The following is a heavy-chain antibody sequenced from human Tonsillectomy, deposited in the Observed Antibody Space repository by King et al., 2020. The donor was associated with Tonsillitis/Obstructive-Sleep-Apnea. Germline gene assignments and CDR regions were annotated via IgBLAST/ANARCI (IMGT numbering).Heavy chain of an antibody. V-gene: IGHV4-59*01. CDR3: ARDHCSSTSCYGNYYYMDV. CDR2: IFYSGIT. CDR1: GGSISSYY. J-gene: IGHJ6*03. D-gene: IGHD2-2*01. Sequence: MQLQESGPGLVKPSETLSLTCTDSGGSISSYYWSCIRQPPGKGLEWIGYIFYSGITNYNPSLKSRVTLSVDTSKNQFSLKLSSVTAADTAVYYCARDHCSSTSCYGNYYYMDVWGKGTTVTVSS.